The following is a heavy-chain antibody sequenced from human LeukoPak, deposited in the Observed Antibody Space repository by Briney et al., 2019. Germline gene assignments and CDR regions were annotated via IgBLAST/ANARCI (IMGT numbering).Heavy chain of an antibody. CDR2: INPRNGDT. CDR3: ATGAQYGLWGVPYFYYMHV. V-gene: IGHV1-2*02. Sequence: ASVKVSCKASGYPFTGYYVHWVRQAPGHGLEWMGWINPRNGDTHSAQKFQGRVSMTGDTSITTAYMELSSLTSDDTAVYYCATGAQYGLWGVPYFYYMHVWGTGTIVTVSS. J-gene: IGHJ6*03. CDR1: GYPFTGYY. D-gene: IGHD3-10*01.